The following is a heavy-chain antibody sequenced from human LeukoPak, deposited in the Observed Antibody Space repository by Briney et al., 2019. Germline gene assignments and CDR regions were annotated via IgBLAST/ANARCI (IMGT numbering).Heavy chain of an antibody. D-gene: IGHD4-11*01. J-gene: IGHJ4*02. Sequence: PSETLSLTCTVSGDSISRYYWSWIRQPAGKGLEWIGRIYNGGIITYNPSLKSRVTMSIDTSNNQFSLRLRFVTAADTAVYYCARDNDYTVDYWGQGTLVTVSS. CDR3: ARDNDYTVDY. CDR1: GDSISRYY. V-gene: IGHV4-4*07. CDR2: IYNGGII.